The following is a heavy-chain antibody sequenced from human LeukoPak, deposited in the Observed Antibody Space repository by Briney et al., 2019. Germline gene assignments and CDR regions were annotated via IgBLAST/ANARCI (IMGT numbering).Heavy chain of an antibody. Sequence: SQTLSLTCTVAGGSISSGGDDWGWIRERAGRGLEWIGYIYYSGSTYYNPSLKSRVTISVDTSKNQFSLKLSSVTAADTAVYYCARVVGYQKAFDIWGQGIMVTVSS. CDR1: GGSISSGGDD. D-gene: IGHD2-15*01. CDR2: IYYSGST. V-gene: IGHV4-30-4*01. CDR3: ARVVGYQKAFDI. J-gene: IGHJ3*02.